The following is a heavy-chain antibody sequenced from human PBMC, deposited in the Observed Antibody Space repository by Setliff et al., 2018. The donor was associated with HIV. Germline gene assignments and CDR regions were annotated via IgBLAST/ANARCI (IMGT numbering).Heavy chain of an antibody. CDR2: INPNSGDT. CDR3: TRGRFTAAGSGYYFDY. Sequence: ASVKVSCKASGYTFSNYDINWVRQAPGQGLEWMGWINPNSGDTNYAQNFQGRVTMTRNTSISTAFMELSSLGSEDTAVYYCTRGRFTAAGSGYYFDYWGPGTLVTVSS. D-gene: IGHD6-13*01. CDR1: GYTFSNYD. V-gene: IGHV1-8*02. J-gene: IGHJ4*02.